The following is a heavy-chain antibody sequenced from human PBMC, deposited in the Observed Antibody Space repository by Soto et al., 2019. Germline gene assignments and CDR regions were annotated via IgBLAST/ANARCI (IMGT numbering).Heavy chain of an antibody. CDR1: GGSISSHY. Sequence: SETLFLTCTVSGGSISSHYWSWIRQPPGKGLELIGYIHHSGTSNYNPALKSRVTISVDTSKNHFSLKLSSVTAADTAVYYCVKDGGTLPNVVNYPFDIWGQGTKVTVSS. J-gene: IGHJ3*02. D-gene: IGHD3-16*01. V-gene: IGHV4-59*11. CDR3: VKDGGTLPNVVNYPFDI. CDR2: IHHSGTS.